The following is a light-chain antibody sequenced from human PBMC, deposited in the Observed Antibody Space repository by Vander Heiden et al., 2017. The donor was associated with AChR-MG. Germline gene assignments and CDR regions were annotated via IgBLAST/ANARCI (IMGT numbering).Light chain of an antibody. CDR3: ASWDDSRNGPV. CDR1: RSNIGSNT. Sequence: QSGLTQPPSASGTPGQRVTISCSGSRSNIGSNTVNWYQQLPGTAPKLLMFSSNQRPSGVPDRFSGSKSGTSASLAISGLQSEDDADYYCASWDDSRNGPVFGGGTKLTVL. V-gene: IGLV1-44*01. CDR2: SSN. J-gene: IGLJ3*02.